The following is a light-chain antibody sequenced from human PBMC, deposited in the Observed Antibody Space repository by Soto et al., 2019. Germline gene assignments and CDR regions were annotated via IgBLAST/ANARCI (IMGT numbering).Light chain of an antibody. Sequence: EIVLTQSPGTLSLSPGERATLSCRASQSVSSNYLAWYQQKPGQAPRLLIYGASSRATGIPDRFRGSGSGKDITLIINRLEPEDCAVYYCQQYGSSPRTFDQGTKVEIK. V-gene: IGKV3-20*01. CDR2: GAS. J-gene: IGKJ1*01. CDR1: QSVSSNY. CDR3: QQYGSSPRT.